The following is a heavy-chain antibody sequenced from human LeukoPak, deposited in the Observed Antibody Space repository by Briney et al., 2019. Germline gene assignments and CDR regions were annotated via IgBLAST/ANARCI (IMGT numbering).Heavy chain of an antibody. D-gene: IGHD3-10*01. J-gene: IGHJ4*02. V-gene: IGHV4-4*07. CDR3: SRETFYYGSGSYYNPLDS. Sequence: SETLSLTCTVSGDSISNYYWNWIRQPAGQGLEWIGRIYSSGSTNYNPSLKTRLTMSVDTSKNQFSLKLSSVTAADTAVYYCSRETFYYGSGSYYNPLDSWGQGTLVTVSS. CDR2: IYSSGST. CDR1: GDSISNYY.